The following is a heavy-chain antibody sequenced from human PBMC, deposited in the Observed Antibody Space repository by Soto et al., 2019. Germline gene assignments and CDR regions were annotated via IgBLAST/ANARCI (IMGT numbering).Heavy chain of an antibody. D-gene: IGHD6-13*01. CDR1: GFPFDSYV. J-gene: IGHJ5*02. Sequence: PGGSLRLSGVASGFPFDSYVIHWVRRAPGKGLEWVATIGFAGNNKYYADSVKGRFTISRDNAKNSLYLQMNSLRAEDTAVYYCARHPERIAQIGWFDPWGQGTLVTVSS. V-gene: IGHV3-30*12. CDR2: IGFAGNNK. CDR3: ARHPERIAQIGWFDP.